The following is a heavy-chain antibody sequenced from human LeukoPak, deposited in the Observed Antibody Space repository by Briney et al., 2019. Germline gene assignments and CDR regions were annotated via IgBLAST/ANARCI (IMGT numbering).Heavy chain of an antibody. CDR1: GFTFSNYG. D-gene: IGHD1-26*01. J-gene: IGHJ3*02. V-gene: IGHV3-30*18. CDR2: ISYDATNE. CDR3: AKVGSQEAGAFDI. Sequence: GGSLRLSCAASGFTFSNYGIHWVRQAPGKGLEWVAVISYDATNEYYTDSVKGRFTISRDNSRNTLYLQMNSLRAEDTAVYYCAKVGSQEAGAFDIWGQGTMVTVSS.